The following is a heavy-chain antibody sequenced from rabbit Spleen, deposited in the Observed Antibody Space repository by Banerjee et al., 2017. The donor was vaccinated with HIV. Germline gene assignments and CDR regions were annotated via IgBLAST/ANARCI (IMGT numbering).Heavy chain of an antibody. CDR3: ATNAAVISYLTV. D-gene: IGHD8-1*01. CDR2: IVINSGNT. CDR1: GFSFNAKYD. V-gene: IGHV1S43*01. J-gene: IGHJ3*01. Sequence: QEQLVESGGGLVQPEGSLTLTCTASGFSFNAKYDMCWVRQAPGKGLEWIACIVINSGNTWYASWVNGRFSISRSTSLNTVDLKLTNLTAADTATYFCATNAAVISYLTVWGQGTLVTVS.